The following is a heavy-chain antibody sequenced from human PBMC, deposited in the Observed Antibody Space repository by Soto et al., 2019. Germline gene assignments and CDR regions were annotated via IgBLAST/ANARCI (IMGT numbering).Heavy chain of an antibody. D-gene: IGHD1-20*01. V-gene: IGHV1-8*01. CDR2: MNPNNGYT. Sequence: GASVKVSCKASGYTFTSYDVNWVRQATGQGPEWMGWMNPNNGYTGYSQKFQGRVTITADESTSTAYMELSSLRSEDTAVYYCAREIGGNWNDAHFDYWGQGTLVTVSS. CDR3: AREIGGNWNDAHFDY. J-gene: IGHJ4*02. CDR1: GYTFTSYD.